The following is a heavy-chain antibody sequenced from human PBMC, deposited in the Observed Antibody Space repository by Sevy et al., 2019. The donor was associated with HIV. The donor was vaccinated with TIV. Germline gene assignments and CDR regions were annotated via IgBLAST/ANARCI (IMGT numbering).Heavy chain of an antibody. D-gene: IGHD6-19*01. CDR3: AREYSSCWYEGEFGY. J-gene: IGHJ4*01. Sequence: GGSLRLSCAASGFTFSDYYMSWIRQAPGKGLEWVSYISSSGSTIYYADSVKGRFTISRDNAKNSLYLQMNSLRAEDTAVYYCAREYSSCWYEGEFGYWGQGTLVTVSS. CDR1: GFTFSDYY. V-gene: IGHV3-11*04. CDR2: ISSSGSTI.